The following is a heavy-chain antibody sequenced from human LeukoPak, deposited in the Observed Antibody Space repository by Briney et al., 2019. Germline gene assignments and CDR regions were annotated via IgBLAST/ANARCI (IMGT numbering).Heavy chain of an antibody. CDR1: GGSISSSNW. Sequence: SETLSLTCAVSGGSISSSNWWSWIRQPPGKGLEWIGYIYYSGSTYYNPSLKSRVTISVDTSKNQFFLKLSSVTAADTAVYYCARDGDWGQGTLVTVSS. J-gene: IGHJ4*02. CDR3: ARDGD. CDR2: IYYSGST. V-gene: IGHV4-30-4*01.